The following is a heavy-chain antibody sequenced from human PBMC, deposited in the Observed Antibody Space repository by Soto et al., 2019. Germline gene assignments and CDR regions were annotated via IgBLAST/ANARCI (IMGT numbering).Heavy chain of an antibody. V-gene: IGHV1-69*01. J-gene: IGHJ3*02. CDR2: IIPLFGST. CDR3: ARERGGYWNTTSCVGADAFDI. Sequence: QVQLVQSGAEVKKPGSSVKVSCKASGGTFSSYTISWVRQAPGQGLEWMGGIIPLFGSTNYAQKFQGRVTITAADFTTTAYMELSSLRSEDTAVYYCARERGGYWNTTSCVGADAFDIWGQGTMVTVSS. D-gene: IGHD2-2*01. CDR1: GGTFSSYT.